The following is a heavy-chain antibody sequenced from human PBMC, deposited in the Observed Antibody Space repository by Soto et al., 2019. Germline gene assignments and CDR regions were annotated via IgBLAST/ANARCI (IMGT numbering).Heavy chain of an antibody. D-gene: IGHD2-2*01. V-gene: IGHV3-23*01. CDR1: GFTFSSYA. Sequence: GGSLRLSCAASGFTFSSYAMSWVRQAPGKGPGWVSAISGSGGSTYYADSVKGRFTISRDNSKNTLYLQMNSLRAEDTAVYYCAKDPVPAALPFFDYWGQGTLVTVSS. CDR3: AKDPVPAALPFFDY. CDR2: ISGSGGST. J-gene: IGHJ4*02.